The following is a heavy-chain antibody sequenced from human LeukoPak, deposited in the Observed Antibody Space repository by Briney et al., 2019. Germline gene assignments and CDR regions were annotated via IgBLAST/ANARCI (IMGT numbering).Heavy chain of an antibody. V-gene: IGHV3-9*01. CDR2: ISWNSGSI. Sequence: PGGSLRLSCAASGFTFDDYAMHWVRQAPGKGLEWVSGISWNSGSIGYADSVKGRFTISRDNAKNSLYLQMNSLRAEDTALYYCAKEGYYYGMDVRGQGTTVTVSS. CDR1: GFTFDDYA. J-gene: IGHJ6*02. CDR3: AKEGYYYGMDV.